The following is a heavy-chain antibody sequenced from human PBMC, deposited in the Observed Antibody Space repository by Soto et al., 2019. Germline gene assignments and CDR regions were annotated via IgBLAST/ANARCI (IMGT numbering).Heavy chain of an antibody. V-gene: IGHV4-34*01. CDR1: GGSFSGYY. Sequence: LSLTCAVYGGSFSGYYWSWIRQPPGKGLEWIGEINHSGSTNYNPSLKSRVTISVDTSKNQFSLKLSSVTAADTAVYYCARGIAAAASSYYGMDVWGQGTTVTVSS. CDR3: ARGIAAAASSYYGMDV. J-gene: IGHJ6*02. CDR2: INHSGST. D-gene: IGHD6-13*01.